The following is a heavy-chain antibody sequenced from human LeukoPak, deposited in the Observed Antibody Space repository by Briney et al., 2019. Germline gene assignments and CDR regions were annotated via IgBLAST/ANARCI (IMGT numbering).Heavy chain of an antibody. CDR3: ARPAERGYSYGLDF. D-gene: IGHD5-18*01. V-gene: IGHV4-59*01. Sequence: SETLSLTCTVSGGSISSDCWSWIRQPPGKGLEWIGYIYYSGSTNYNPSLKSRVTISVDTSKNQVSLNLSSVAAADTAVYYCARPAERGYSYGLDFWGQGTMVTVSS. J-gene: IGHJ3*01. CDR2: IYYSGST. CDR1: GGSISSDC.